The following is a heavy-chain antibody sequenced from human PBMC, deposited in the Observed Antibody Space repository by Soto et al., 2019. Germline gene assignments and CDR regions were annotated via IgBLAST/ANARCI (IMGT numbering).Heavy chain of an antibody. CDR1: GFTFSRYW. CDR2: IKQDGSEK. D-gene: IGHD4-4*01. CDR3: ARDSAGRNSATYFDY. J-gene: IGHJ4*02. V-gene: IGHV3-7*01. Sequence: PGGSLRLSCAASGFTFSRYWMIWVRQAPGKGLECVANIKQDGSEKYYVDSVKGRFTISRDNAKNSLYLQMNSLRAEDTAVYYCARDSAGRNSATYFDYWGLGTLVTVSS.